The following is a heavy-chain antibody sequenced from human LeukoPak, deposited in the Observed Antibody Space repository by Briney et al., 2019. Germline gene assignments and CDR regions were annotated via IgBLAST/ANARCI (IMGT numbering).Heavy chain of an antibody. Sequence: PGGSLRLSCAASGFTFSSYWMNWARQAPGKGLEWVASINHNGNVNYYVDSVKGRFTISRDNAKNSLYLQMNSLRAEDTAVYYCARDIKVAGHDSYYYYYGMDVWGQGTTVTVSS. J-gene: IGHJ6*02. CDR2: INHNGNVN. D-gene: IGHD6-19*01. V-gene: IGHV3-7*01. CDR3: ARDIKVAGHDSYYYYYGMDV. CDR1: GFTFSSYW.